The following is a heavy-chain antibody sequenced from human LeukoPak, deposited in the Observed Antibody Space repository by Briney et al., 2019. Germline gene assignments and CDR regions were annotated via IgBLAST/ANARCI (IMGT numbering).Heavy chain of an antibody. CDR2: ISDSGST. CDR1: GGSISNYY. V-gene: IGHV4-59*12. Sequence: SETLSLTCTVSGGSISNYYLSWVRQPPGKGLEWIGYISDSGSTNYNSSLKSRVTMSMDTSMNQFSLKLRSVTAADTAVYYCARDYGDFPAYYFDYWGQGTLVTVSS. J-gene: IGHJ4*02. CDR3: ARDYGDFPAYYFDY. D-gene: IGHD4-17*01.